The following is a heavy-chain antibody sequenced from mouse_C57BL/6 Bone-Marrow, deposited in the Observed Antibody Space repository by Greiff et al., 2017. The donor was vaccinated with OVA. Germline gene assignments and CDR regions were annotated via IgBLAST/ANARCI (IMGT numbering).Heavy chain of an antibody. J-gene: IGHJ2*01. CDR3: AREDKTGNFDY. Sequence: VQLQQSGPELVKPGASVKISCKASGYTFTDYYMNWVKQSHGKSLEWIGDINPNNGGTSYNQKFKGKATLTVDKSSSTAYMELRSLTSEDSAVYYCAREDKTGNFDYWGQGTTLTVSS. CDR1: GYTFTDYY. D-gene: IGHD4-1*01. V-gene: IGHV1-26*01. CDR2: INPNNGGT.